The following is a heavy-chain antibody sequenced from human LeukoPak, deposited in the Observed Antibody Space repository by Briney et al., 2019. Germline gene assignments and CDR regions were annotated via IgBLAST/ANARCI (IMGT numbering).Heavy chain of an antibody. D-gene: IGHD3-3*01. CDR2: IKEDGSDQ. CDR3: ARGNFWLRHAYDI. J-gene: IGHJ3*02. CDR1: RFTFSNYW. Sequence: PGGSLRLSCIASRFTFSNYWMTWVRQAPGKGLEWVASIKEDGSDQYYVEFVKGRFTISRDNANNSLSLQMNSLTAEDTALFYCARGNFWLRHAYDIWGQGTMVTVSS. V-gene: IGHV3-7*04.